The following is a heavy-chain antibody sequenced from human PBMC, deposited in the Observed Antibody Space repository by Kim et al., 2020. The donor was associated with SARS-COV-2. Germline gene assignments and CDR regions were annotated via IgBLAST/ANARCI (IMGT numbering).Heavy chain of an antibody. CDR3: AAGDYGDYGRCFDY. CDR2: IIPIFGTA. J-gene: IGHJ4*02. Sequence: SVKVSCKASGGTFSSYAISWVRQAPGQGLEWMGGIIPIFGTANYAQKFQGRVTITADESTSTAYMELSSLRSEDTAVYYCAAGDYGDYGRCFDYWGQGTLVTVSS. CDR1: GGTFSSYA. D-gene: IGHD4-17*01. V-gene: IGHV1-69*13.